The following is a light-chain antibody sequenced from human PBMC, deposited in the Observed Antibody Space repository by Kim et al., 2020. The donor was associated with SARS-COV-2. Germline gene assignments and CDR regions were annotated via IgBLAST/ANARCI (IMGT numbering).Light chain of an antibody. Sequence: SPGDSATPSCRASQSVTSNALAWYQQKPGQAPRLLIYGASTRASGIPDRFTGIGSGTDFTLTISRLEPEDFAVYYCQQYGSSTWTFGHGTKVDIK. J-gene: IGKJ1*01. CDR1: QSVTSNA. CDR2: GAS. V-gene: IGKV3-20*01. CDR3: QQYGSSTWT.